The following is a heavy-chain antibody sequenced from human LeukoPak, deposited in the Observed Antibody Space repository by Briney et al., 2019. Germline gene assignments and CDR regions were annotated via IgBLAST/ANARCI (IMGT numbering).Heavy chain of an antibody. CDR2: INPSGGST. D-gene: IGHD5-24*01. CDR3: AREDDGYNYSY. V-gene: IGHV1-46*01. CDR1: GYTFTSYG. J-gene: IGHJ4*02. Sequence: GASVKVSCKASGYTFTSYGISWVRQAPGQGLEWMGIINPSGGSTSYAQKFQGRVTMTRDTSTSTVYMELSSLRSEDTAVYYCAREDDGYNYSYWGQGTLVTVSS.